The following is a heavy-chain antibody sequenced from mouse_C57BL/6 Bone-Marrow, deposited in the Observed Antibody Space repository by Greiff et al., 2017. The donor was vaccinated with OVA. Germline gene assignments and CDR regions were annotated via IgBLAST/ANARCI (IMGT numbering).Heavy chain of an antibody. CDR2: INPGSGGT. Sequence: QVQLKESGAELVRPGTSVKVSCKASGYAFTNYLIEWVKQRPGQGLEWIGVINPGSGGTNSNEKFKGKATLTADKSASTAYMQLSSLTSEDSAVYSCAKCDYYGSRFFDYWGKGTTLTVSS. J-gene: IGHJ2*01. CDR1: GYAFTNYL. V-gene: IGHV1-54*01. CDR3: AKCDYYGSRFFDY. D-gene: IGHD1-1*01.